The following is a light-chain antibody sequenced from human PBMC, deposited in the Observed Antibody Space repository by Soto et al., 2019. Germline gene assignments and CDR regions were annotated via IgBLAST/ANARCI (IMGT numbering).Light chain of an antibody. V-gene: IGLV1-44*01. CDR3: AAWDDSLNAHYV. J-gene: IGLJ1*01. CDR1: SSNIGSNT. Sequence: QSVLTQPPSASGTPGQMVTISCSGSSSNIGSNTVNWYQQLPGTAPKLLIYSNNQRPSGVPDRFSGSKSGTSASLAISGLQSEDEADYYCAAWDDSLNAHYVFGTGTKLTVL. CDR2: SNN.